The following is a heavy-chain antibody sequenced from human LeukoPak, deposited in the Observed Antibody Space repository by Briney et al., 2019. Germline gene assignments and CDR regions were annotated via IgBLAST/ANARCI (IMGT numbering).Heavy chain of an antibody. CDR3: ARGRDWLPLRDAFDI. J-gene: IGHJ3*02. V-gene: IGHV4-30-2*01. CDR1: GGSISSGGYY. CDR2: IYHSGST. Sequence: SETLSLTCTVSGGSISSGGYYWSWIRQPPGKGLEWIGYIYHSGSTYYNPSLKSRVTISVDRSKNQFSLKLSSVTAADTAVYYCARGRDWLPLRDAFDIWGQGTMVTVSS. D-gene: IGHD3/OR15-3a*01.